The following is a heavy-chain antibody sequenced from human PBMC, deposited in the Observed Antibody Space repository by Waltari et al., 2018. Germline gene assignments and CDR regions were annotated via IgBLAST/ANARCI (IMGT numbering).Heavy chain of an antibody. V-gene: IGHV3-23*01. CDR3: AKCEMYDSGWCAFFRY. Sequence: DVRLSESGGGLAQPGGSLRLFCVASAFTVSNRAMRWVRQAPGKGLEWVSALVRSGFGTHYADSVKGRFAISRDNAKNTLYLQMNSLRAEDTAVYYCAKCEMYDSGWCAFFRYWGQGTLVTVSS. J-gene: IGHJ4*02. CDR1: AFTVSNRA. D-gene: IGHD6-19*01. CDR2: LVRSGFGT.